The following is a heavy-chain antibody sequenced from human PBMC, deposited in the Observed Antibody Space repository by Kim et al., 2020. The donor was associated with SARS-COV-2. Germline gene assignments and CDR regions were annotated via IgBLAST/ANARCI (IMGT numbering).Heavy chain of an antibody. J-gene: IGHJ6*02. V-gene: IGHV3-33*01. CDR3: ERDRSSMDV. CDR2: NT. Sequence: NTSCAYSVKGRFTISRDNSKNTLYLQMNSLRAEDTAVYYCERDRSSMDVWGQGTTVTVSS.